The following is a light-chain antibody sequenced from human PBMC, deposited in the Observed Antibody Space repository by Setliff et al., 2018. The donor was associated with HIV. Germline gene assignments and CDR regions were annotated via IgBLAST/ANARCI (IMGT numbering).Light chain of an antibody. Sequence: QSALTQPASVSEPPGQSITISCTGSSSDVGYYESVSWYQHHPGEVPKLIIYDVTKRPSGVSSRFSGSKSGNTASLTISGLHSEDEADYYCCSFVGSDSWMFGGGTKVTVL. J-gene: IGLJ3*02. CDR1: SSDVGYYES. CDR3: CSFVGSDSWM. V-gene: IGLV2-23*02. CDR2: DVT.